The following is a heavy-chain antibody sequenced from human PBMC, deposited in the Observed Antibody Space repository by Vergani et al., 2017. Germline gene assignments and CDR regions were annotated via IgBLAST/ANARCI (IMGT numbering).Heavy chain of an antibody. D-gene: IGHD3-10*01. CDR3: TSLLWFGESP. CDR1: GFTFSGSA. CDR2: IRSKANSYAT. J-gene: IGHJ5*02. V-gene: IGHV3-73*02. Sequence: EVQLVESGGGLVQPGGSLKLSCAASGFTFSGSAMHWVRQASGKGLEWVGRIRSKANSYATAYAASVIGRFTISRDDSKNTAYLQMNSLKTEDTAVYYCTSLLWFGESPWGQGTLVTVSS.